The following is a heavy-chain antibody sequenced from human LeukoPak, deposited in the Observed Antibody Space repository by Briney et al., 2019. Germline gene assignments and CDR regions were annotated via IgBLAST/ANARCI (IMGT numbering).Heavy chain of an antibody. V-gene: IGHV3-9*01. Sequence: GGSLRLSCAASGFTFDDYAMHWVRQGPGKGLEWVSGISWNSAMIAYADSVKGRFTISRDNAKNSLYLQMNSLRAEDTAFHYCAKATYSTSPGYYFDYWGQGTLVTVSS. D-gene: IGHD6-6*01. CDR3: AKATYSTSPGYYFDY. J-gene: IGHJ4*02. CDR2: ISWNSAMI. CDR1: GFTFDDYA.